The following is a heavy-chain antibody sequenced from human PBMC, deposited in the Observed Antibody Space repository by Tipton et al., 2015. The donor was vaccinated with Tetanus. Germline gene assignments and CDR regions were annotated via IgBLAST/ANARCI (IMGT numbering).Heavy chain of an antibody. CDR2: IYYSGST. V-gene: IGHV4-39*07. CDR1: GSSITSTTHY. D-gene: IGHD3-3*01. J-gene: IGHJ4*02. CDR3: ARIHDFWSGYFDF. Sequence: TLSLTCTVSGSSITSTTHYWGWIRQAPGKGLEWIGIIYYSGSTYYNASLRSRVTISVDTSKNQFSLQLRSVTAADTAVYYCARIHDFWSGYFDFWGQGTLVTVSS.